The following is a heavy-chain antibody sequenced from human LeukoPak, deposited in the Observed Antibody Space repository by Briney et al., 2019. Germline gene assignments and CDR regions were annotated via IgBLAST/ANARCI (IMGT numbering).Heavy chain of an antibody. CDR1: GYTFTGYY. CDR3: ARDHMTKIDY. V-gene: IGHV1-2*02. J-gene: IGHJ4*02. Sequence: ASVKVSCKASGYTFTGYYMHWVRQAAGQGLEWMGWINPNSGGTNYVEKSQGRVTMTRDTSISTVYMELSRLRSDDTAVYYCARDHMTKIDYWGQGTLVTVSS. CDR2: INPNSGGT.